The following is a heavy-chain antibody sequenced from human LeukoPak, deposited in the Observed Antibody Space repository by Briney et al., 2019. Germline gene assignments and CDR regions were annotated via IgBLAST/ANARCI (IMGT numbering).Heavy chain of an antibody. CDR1: NGSISSYY. CDR3: ASAIFVENAFDI. Sequence: PSETLSLTCTVSNGSISSYYWSWIRQPPGKGLEWIGYVYYSGSAHYNPSLKSRVTISVDTSKSQFSLKLSSVTAADTAVYYCASAIFVENAFDIWGQGTKVTVSS. D-gene: IGHD3-3*01. CDR2: VYYSGSA. J-gene: IGHJ3*02. V-gene: IGHV4-59*01.